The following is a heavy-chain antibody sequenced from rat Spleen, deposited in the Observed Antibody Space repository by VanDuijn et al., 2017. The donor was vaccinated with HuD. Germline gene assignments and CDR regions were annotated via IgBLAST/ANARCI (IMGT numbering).Heavy chain of an antibody. CDR2: LSYDSHTT. J-gene: IGHJ2*01. CDR3: ARHGDRHSFAAFDY. CDR1: GFTFSDYY. V-gene: IGHV5-29*01. D-gene: IGHD1-11*01. Sequence: EVQLVESDGGLVQPGRSLKLSCAASGFTFSDYYMAWVRQAPTQGLEWVATLSYDSHTTYYRDSLKGRFTFSRDDAKSTLYLQMDSLRSEDTATYCCARHGDRHSFAAFDYWGQGVMVTVSS.